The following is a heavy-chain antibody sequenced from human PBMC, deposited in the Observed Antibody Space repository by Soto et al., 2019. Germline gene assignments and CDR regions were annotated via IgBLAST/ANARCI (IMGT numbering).Heavy chain of an antibody. Sequence: QVQLVESGGGLVKPGGSLRLCYAASGFTFSDYYMSWIRQAPGKGLEWVSYISSSGSTIYYADSVKGRFTISRDNAKNSLYLQMNSLRAEDTAVYYCARDQYYYGSGSYPYYYYGMDLWGQGTTVTVSS. V-gene: IGHV3-11*01. J-gene: IGHJ6*02. CDR2: ISSSGSTI. CDR3: ARDQYYYGSGSYPYYYYGMDL. D-gene: IGHD3-10*01. CDR1: GFTFSDYY.